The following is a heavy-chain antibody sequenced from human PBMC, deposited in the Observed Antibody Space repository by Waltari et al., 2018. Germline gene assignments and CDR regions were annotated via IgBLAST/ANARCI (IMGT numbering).Heavy chain of an antibody. CDR3: ARKIGDTSSAWYFDL. J-gene: IGHJ2*01. D-gene: IGHD6-6*01. CDR1: GYTLTELS. Sequence: QVQLVQSGAEVKKPGASVKVSCKVSGYTLTELSMHWVRQAPGQGLEWMGWINTDIGNPTYAQGFTGRFVFSLDTSVSTAYLQISSLKAEDTAVYYCARKIGDTSSAWYFDLWGRGSLVTVSS. CDR2: INTDIGNP. V-gene: IGHV7-4-1*02.